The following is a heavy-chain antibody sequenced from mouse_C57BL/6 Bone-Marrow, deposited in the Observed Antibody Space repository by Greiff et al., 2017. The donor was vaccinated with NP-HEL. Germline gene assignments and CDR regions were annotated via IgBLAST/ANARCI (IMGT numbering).Heavy chain of an antibody. J-gene: IGHJ3*01. CDR3: ARAYGNPACFAY. CDR1: GFTFSSYA. D-gene: IGHD2-1*01. V-gene: IGHV5-4*01. Sequence: EVQGVESGGGLVKPGGSLKLSCAASGFTFSSYAMSWVRQTPEKRLEWVATISDGGSYTYYPDNVKGRFTISRDNAKNNLYLQMSKLKSEDTAMYYCARAYGNPACFAYWGQGTLVTVSA. CDR2: ISDGGSYT.